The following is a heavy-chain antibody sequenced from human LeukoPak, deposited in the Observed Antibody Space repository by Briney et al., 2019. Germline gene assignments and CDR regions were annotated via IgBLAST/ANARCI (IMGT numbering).Heavy chain of an antibody. CDR2: ISGSGGST. Sequence: PGGSLRLSCAASGFTFSSYAMSWVRQAPGKGLEWVSAISGSGGSTYYADSVKGRFTITKDNSKNTLYLQMNSLRAEDRAVYYCAKGGGPFDYWGQGTLVTVSS. V-gene: IGHV3-23*01. D-gene: IGHD3-16*01. CDR1: GFTFSSYA. CDR3: AKGGGPFDY. J-gene: IGHJ4*02.